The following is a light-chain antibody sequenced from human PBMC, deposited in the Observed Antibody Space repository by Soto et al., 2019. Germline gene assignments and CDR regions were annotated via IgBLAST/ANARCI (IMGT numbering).Light chain of an antibody. Sequence: EIVLTQSPATLSLSPGERATLSCRASQRVSSYLAWYQQKPGQAPRLLIYDASNRATGIPARFSGSGSGTDFNLTISSLEPEDFAVYYCQQRSNWPQITFGQGTRLEIK. CDR1: QRVSSY. CDR2: DAS. J-gene: IGKJ5*01. V-gene: IGKV3-11*01. CDR3: QQRSNWPQIT.